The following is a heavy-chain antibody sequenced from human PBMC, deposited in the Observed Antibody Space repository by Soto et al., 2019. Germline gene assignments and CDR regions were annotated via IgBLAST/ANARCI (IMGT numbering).Heavy chain of an antibody. J-gene: IGHJ6*02. CDR3: AGVLSAADYYYGMDV. Sequence: QVQLQESGPGLVKPSQTLSLTCTVSGGSISSGGYYWSWIRQHPGKGLEWIGYIYYSGSTYYNPSLTSRVTISVDTSKNQFSLRLSSVTAADTAVYYCAGVLSAADYYYGMDVWGQGTTVTVSS. V-gene: IGHV4-31*03. D-gene: IGHD6-25*01. CDR2: IYYSGST. CDR1: GGSISSGGYY.